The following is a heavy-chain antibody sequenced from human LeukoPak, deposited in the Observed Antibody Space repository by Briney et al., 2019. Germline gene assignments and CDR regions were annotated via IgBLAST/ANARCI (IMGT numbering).Heavy chain of an antibody. V-gene: IGHV3-48*01. CDR3: AKAAALGYCSGGSCYSGY. D-gene: IGHD2-15*01. Sequence: GGSLRLSCVASGFTFSSYNMNWVRQAPGKGLEWVSYITSGGSTIYYADSVKGRFTISRDNAKNSLYLQMNSLRAEDTAVYYCAKAAALGYCSGGSCYSGYWGQGTLVTVSS. J-gene: IGHJ4*02. CDR2: ITSGGSTI. CDR1: GFTFSSYN.